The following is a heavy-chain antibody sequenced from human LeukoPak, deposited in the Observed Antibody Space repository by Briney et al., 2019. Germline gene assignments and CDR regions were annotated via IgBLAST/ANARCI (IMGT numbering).Heavy chain of an antibody. J-gene: IGHJ4*02. CDR1: GYTFTSFG. D-gene: IGHD6-19*01. V-gene: IGHV1-18*01. Sequence: VASVKVSCKASGYTFTSFGISWVRQAPGQGLEWMGWITTYNGNTKYAQKVQGRVTMTTDTSTSTAYMELRSLRSDDTAVYYCARAVGSGWSSYFYYWGQGTLVAVSS. CDR3: ARAVGSGWSSYFYY. CDR2: ITTYNGNT.